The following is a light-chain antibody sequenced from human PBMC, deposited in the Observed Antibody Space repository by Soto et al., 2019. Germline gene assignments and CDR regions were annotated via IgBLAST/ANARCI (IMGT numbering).Light chain of an antibody. Sequence: QSALTQPASVSGSPGESITISCSGSSSDIGSNHVFWYQQLPGTAPKLLIYRNNQRPSGVPDRFSGSKSGTSASLAISGLRSEDEADYYCAVWDDNLSVYVVFGGGTKLTVL. CDR3: AVWDDNLSVYVV. CDR1: SSDIGSNH. J-gene: IGLJ2*01. V-gene: IGLV1-47*01. CDR2: RNN.